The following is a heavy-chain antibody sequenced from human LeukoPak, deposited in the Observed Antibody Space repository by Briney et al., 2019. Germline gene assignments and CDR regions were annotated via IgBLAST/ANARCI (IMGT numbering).Heavy chain of an antibody. CDR2: IYYSGST. CDR1: GGSFSGYY. D-gene: IGHD3-10*01. V-gene: IGHV4-34*01. CDR3: AREASIADYYGSGSHRFDP. Sequence: SETLSLTCAVYGGSFSGYYWGWIRQPPGKGLEWIGSIYYSGSTYYNPSLKSRVTISVDTSKNQFSLKLSSVTAADTAVYYCAREASIADYYGSGSHRFDPWGQGTLVTVSS. J-gene: IGHJ5*02.